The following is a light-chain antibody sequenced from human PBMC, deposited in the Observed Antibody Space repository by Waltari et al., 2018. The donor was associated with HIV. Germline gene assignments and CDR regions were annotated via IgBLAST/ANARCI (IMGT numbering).Light chain of an antibody. V-gene: IGKV6-21*01. CDR2: YAS. CDR1: QSIGDN. J-gene: IGKJ1*01. CDR3: HQSKSLPGT. Sequence: EIVLTQSPDFQSVTPKESVPITCRTSQSIGDNLHWSQQKPGQSPQLLIKYASQSFSGVPSRFSGSGSGTVFTLTINGLEAEDAATYYCHQSKSLPGTFGQGTKVEIK.